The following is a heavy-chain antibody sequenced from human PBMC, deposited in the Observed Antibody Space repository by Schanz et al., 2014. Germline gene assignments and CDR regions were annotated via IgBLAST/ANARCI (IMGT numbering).Heavy chain of an antibody. D-gene: IGHD6-13*01. J-gene: IGHJ4*02. CDR2: ISRSSSTI. CDR3: ATETYSSSWCFDY. V-gene: IGHV3-48*02. Sequence: EEQLVESGGGLVQPGGSLRLSCEASGFTFSNYNMNWVRQAPGKGLEWVSYISRSSSTIYYTDSVKGRFTISRDNAKNSVFLQMNGLRDEDTAVYYCATETYSSSWCFDYWGQGTLVTVSS. CDR1: GFTFSNYN.